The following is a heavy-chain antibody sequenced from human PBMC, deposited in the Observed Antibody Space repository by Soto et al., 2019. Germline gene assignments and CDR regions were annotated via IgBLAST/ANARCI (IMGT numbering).Heavy chain of an antibody. CDR3: ATQWQDY. CDR2: ISYDGSNK. J-gene: IGHJ4*02. Sequence: GGSLRLSCAASGFTFSSYGMHWVRQAPGKGLEWVAVISYDGSNKYYADSVKGRFTISRDNSKNTLYLQMNSLRAEDTAVYYCATQWQDYWGQGTLVTVSS. CDR1: GFTFSSYG. D-gene: IGHD6-19*01. V-gene: IGHV3-30*03.